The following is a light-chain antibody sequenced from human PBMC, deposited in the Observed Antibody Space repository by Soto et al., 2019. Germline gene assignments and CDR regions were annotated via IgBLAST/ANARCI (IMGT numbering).Light chain of an antibody. CDR1: SSNIGVGYD. CDR2: ANN. Sequence: QSVLTQPPSVSGAPGQRVTISGTGSSSNIGVGYDVHWYQHLPGTAPKLLIYANNRRPAGVPDRFSGSKSGTSASLAITGLQAEDEADYYCQSYDNSPSTYVFGTGTKVTVL. V-gene: IGLV1-40*01. J-gene: IGLJ1*01. CDR3: QSYDNSPSTYV.